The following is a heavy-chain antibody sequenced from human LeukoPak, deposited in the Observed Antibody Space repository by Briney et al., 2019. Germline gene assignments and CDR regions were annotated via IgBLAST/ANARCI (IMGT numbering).Heavy chain of an antibody. Sequence: GGSLRLSCAASGLTFSSYAMHWVRQAPGKGLEWVAVISYDGSNKYYADSVKGRFTISRDNSKNTLYLQMNSLRAEDTAVYYCARDGKTYYDFWSGYYSYYYYMDVWGKGTTVTVSS. D-gene: IGHD3-3*01. V-gene: IGHV3-30*04. J-gene: IGHJ6*03. CDR3: ARDGKTYYDFWSGYYSYYYYMDV. CDR2: ISYDGSNK. CDR1: GLTFSSYA.